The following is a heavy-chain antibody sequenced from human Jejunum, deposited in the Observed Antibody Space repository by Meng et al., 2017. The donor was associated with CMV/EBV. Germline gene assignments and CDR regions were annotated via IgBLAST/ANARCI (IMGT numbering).Heavy chain of an antibody. Sequence: SGESMRRHYWTWIRQPPGKGLEWMGHVYYSGSATYRPSLRSRVTISVDMSKNQFSLKLRSVTAADTAMYFCARGLGHASNNSHDYWGQGTRVTVSS. J-gene: IGHJ4*02. CDR1: GESMRRHY. V-gene: IGHV4-59*11. CDR3: ARGLGHASNNSHDY. D-gene: IGHD1-1*01. CDR2: VYYSGSA.